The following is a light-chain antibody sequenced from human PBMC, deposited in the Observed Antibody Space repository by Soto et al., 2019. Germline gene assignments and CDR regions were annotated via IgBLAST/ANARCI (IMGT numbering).Light chain of an antibody. CDR2: EVS. V-gene: IGLV2-14*01. J-gene: IGLJ3*02. Sequence: QSALTQPASVSGSPGQSITISCTGTSSDVGGYDYVSWYQQHPGKAPKLMIYEVSNRPSGVSNRFSGSKSGNTASLTISGLQAEDEADYYCLAYTHTNTRVFRGGTKLTVL. CDR1: SSDVGGYDY. CDR3: LAYTHTNTRV.